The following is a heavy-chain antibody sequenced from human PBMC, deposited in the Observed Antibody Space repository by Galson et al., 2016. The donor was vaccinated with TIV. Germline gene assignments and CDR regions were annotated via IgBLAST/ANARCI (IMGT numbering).Heavy chain of an antibody. Sequence: SVKVSCKASGYTFSGYYIHWVRQAPGQRLEWMGWINPQSGDTNYAQKLQGRVTMTRDTSVATAYMELNRLTSDDTAVYYCARDLRDSDTLPFDYWGPGTLVTVSP. CDR2: INPQSGDT. D-gene: IGHD3-22*01. J-gene: IGHJ4*02. V-gene: IGHV1-2*02. CDR1: GYTFSGYY. CDR3: ARDLRDSDTLPFDY.